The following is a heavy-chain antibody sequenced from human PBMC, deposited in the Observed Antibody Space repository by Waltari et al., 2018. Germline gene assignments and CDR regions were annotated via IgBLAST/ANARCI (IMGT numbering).Heavy chain of an antibody. CDR2: IYHVGST. D-gene: IGHD1-26*01. CDR3: ARGGFDSDCYFDL. CDR1: GFSINSAYY. Sequence: QVQLQESGPGLVEPSETLSLTCAVSGFSINSAYYWGWTRQPPAKGLEWIGSIYHVGSTYYNPSLKSRVTISMDTSKNQFSLKLNSVTAADTAIYYCARGGFDSDCYFDLWGRGTLVTVSS. V-gene: IGHV4-38-2*01. J-gene: IGHJ2*01.